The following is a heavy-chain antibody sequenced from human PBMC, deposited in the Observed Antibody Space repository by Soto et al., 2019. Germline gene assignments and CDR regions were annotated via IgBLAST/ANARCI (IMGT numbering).Heavy chain of an antibody. Sequence: QVTLKESGPVLVKPTEPLTLTCTVSGFSLSNARMGVSWIRQPPGKALEWLAHIFSNDEKSYSTSLKSRLTISKDTSKSQVVLTMTNMDPVDTATYYCARTVRTFGVVGYYYYGMDVWGQGTTVTVSS. D-gene: IGHD3-3*01. J-gene: IGHJ6*02. CDR3: ARTVRTFGVVGYYYYGMDV. CDR1: GFSLSNARMG. V-gene: IGHV2-26*01. CDR2: IFSNDEK.